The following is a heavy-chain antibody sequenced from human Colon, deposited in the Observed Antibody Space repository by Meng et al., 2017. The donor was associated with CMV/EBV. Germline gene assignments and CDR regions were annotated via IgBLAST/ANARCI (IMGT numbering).Heavy chain of an antibody. CDR2: IYWDDDT. D-gene: IGHD5-12*01. Sequence: QITLTESGPTLVKPTQTLTLTCTFSGFSFTTDKAGVGWIRHPPGKALEWLALIYWDDDTRYSPSLKTRLTITRDTSKNQVILTMTNMDPADTATYYCVHRSYSGQDDYWGQGALVTVSS. CDR3: VHRSYSGQDDY. J-gene: IGHJ4*02. CDR1: GFSFTTDKAG. V-gene: IGHV2-5*02.